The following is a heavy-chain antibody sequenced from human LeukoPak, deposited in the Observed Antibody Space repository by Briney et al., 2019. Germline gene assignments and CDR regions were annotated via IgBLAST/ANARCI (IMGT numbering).Heavy chain of an antibody. V-gene: IGHV5-51*01. D-gene: IGHD5-12*01. J-gene: IGHJ4*02. CDR1: GYTFTSYW. CDR3: GRSGYSGYGFDY. CDR2: IYPGDSDT. Sequence: GESLKISCQGSGYTFTSYWIGWVRQMPVKGLEWMGSIYPGDSDTRYSPSFQGQVTISADKSIITAYLQWSSLKASDTAMYYCGRSGYSGYGFDYWGQGTLVTVSS.